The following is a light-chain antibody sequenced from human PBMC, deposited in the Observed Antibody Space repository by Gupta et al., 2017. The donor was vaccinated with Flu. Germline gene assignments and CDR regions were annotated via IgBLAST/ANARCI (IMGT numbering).Light chain of an antibody. V-gene: IGKV1-33*01. J-gene: IGKJ2*01. CDR3: QQYDNLPRT. CDR1: QDISNY. Sequence: IQIPQSLSSLSASVGDRVTITCQASQDISNYLNWYQQKPGKAPKLLIYDASNLETGVPSRFSGSGSGTDFTFTISSLQPEDIATYYCQQYDNLPRTFGQGTKLEIK. CDR2: DAS.